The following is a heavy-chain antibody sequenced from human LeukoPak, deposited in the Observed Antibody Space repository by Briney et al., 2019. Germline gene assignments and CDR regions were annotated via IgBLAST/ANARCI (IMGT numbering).Heavy chain of an antibody. CDR3: ARVVIAARPDSERPNPTDY. J-gene: IGHJ4*02. CDR2: INPNSGGT. D-gene: IGHD6-6*01. CDR1: GYTFTGYY. V-gene: IGHV1-2*02. Sequence: ASVKVSCKASGYTFTGYYMHWVRQAPGQGLEWMGWINPNSGGTNYAQKFQGRVTMTRDTSISTAYMELSRLRSDDTAVYYCARVVIAARPDSERPNPTDYWGQGTLVTVSS.